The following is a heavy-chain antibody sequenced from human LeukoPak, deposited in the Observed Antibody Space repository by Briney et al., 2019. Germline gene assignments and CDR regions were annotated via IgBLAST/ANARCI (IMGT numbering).Heavy chain of an antibody. CDR1: GFTFSSYA. Sequence: GGSLRLSCAASGFTFSSYAMSWVRQAPGKGLEWVSAISGSGGSTYYADSVKGRFTISRDNAKNSLYLQMNSLRAEDTAVYYCASDCGGDCYPGGLDYWGQGTLVTVSS. CDR3: ASDCGGDCYPGGLDY. J-gene: IGHJ4*02. CDR2: ISGSGGST. V-gene: IGHV3-23*01. D-gene: IGHD2-21*02.